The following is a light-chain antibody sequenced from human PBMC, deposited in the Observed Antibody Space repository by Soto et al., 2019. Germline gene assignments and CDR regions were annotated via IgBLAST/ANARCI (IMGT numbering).Light chain of an antibody. CDR2: EVT. V-gene: IGLV2-8*01. CDR3: TSYAGSDNPVL. J-gene: IGLJ2*01. CDR1: SNDIGEYHY. Sequence: QSALTQPPSASGSPGQSVTIPCTGTSNDIGEYHYVSWYQQHPGKAPKLMIYEVTQRPSGVPHRFSGSNSGNTASLTVSGLQPEDEADYYCTSYAGSDNPVLFGGGTKLTVL.